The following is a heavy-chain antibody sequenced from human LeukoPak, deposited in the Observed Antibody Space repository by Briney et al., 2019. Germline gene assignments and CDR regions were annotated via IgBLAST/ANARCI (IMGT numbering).Heavy chain of an antibody. CDR3: TSPDMVRGGYYYGMDV. D-gene: IGHD3-10*01. CDR1: GFTFSGST. J-gene: IGHJ6*02. CDR2: IRSKANSYAT. Sequence: GGSLRLSCAASGFTFSGSTMHWVRQASGKGLEWVGRIRSKANSYATAYAASVKGRFTISRDDSKNTAYLQMNSLKTEDTAVYYCTSPDMVRGGYYYGMDVWGQGTTVTVSS. V-gene: IGHV3-73*01.